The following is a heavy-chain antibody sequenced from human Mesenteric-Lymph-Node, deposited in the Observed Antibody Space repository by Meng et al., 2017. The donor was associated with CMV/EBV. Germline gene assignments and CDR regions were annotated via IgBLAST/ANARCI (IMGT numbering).Heavy chain of an antibody. V-gene: IGHV3-13*01. CDR1: GITFNNYD. CDR3: ARHDYYDRSGYHTYYYYGMDV. D-gene: IGHD3-22*01. Sequence: GESLKISCAASGITFNNYDMHWVRPATGKGLEWVSGIDTAGDTYYPGSVKGRFIITRDNAKSTLYLQMNSLRAEDTAVYYCARHDYYDRSGYHTYYYYGMDVWGQGTTVTVSS. J-gene: IGHJ6*02. CDR2: IDTAGDT.